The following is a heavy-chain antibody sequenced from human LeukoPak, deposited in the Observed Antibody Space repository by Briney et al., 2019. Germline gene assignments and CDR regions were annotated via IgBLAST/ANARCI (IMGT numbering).Heavy chain of an antibody. CDR3: ARGPLYNWNDRINDY. J-gene: IGHJ4*02. Sequence: GASVKVSCKASGYTFTGYYMHWVRQAPGQGLEWMGWINPNSGGTNYAQKFQGRVTVTRDTSISTAYMELSRLRSDDTAVYYCARGPLYNWNDRINDYWGQGTLVTVSS. D-gene: IGHD1-1*01. V-gene: IGHV1-2*02. CDR1: GYTFTGYY. CDR2: INPNSGGT.